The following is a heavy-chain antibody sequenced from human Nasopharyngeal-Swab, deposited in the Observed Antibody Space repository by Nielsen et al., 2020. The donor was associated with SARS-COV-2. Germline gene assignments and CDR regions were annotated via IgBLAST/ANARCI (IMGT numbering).Heavy chain of an antibody. CDR2: IKSKTDGGTT. CDR3: AKICGGSGGSCSLDC. V-gene: IGHV3-15*01. Sequence: GESLKISCAASGFTFSNAWMSWVRQAPGKGLEWVGRIKSKTDGGTTDYAAPVKGRFTISRDDSKTTLYLQMNSLRAEDTAVYYCAKICGGSGGSCSLDCWGQGTLVTVSS. D-gene: IGHD2-15*01. CDR1: GFTFSNAW. J-gene: IGHJ4*02.